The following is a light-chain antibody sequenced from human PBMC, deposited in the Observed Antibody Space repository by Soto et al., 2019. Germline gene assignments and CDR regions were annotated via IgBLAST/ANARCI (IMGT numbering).Light chain of an antibody. Sequence: QSALTQPASVSGSPGQSITISCTGTSSDVGGYNYVSWYQHHPGKAPKLMIYEVSHRPPGVSNRFSGSKSGNTASLTISGLQAEDESHYYCSSYTISSTLVVFGGGTKLTVL. CDR2: EVS. CDR3: SSYTISSTLVV. J-gene: IGLJ2*01. CDR1: SSDVGGYNY. V-gene: IGLV2-14*01.